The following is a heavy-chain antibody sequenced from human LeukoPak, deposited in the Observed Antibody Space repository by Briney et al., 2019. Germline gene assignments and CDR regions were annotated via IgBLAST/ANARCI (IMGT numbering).Heavy chain of an antibody. CDR2: ISSRTTYI. CDR3: VRNWGSGWSLGY. D-gene: IGHD6-19*01. J-gene: IGHJ4*02. CDR1: GFTLGSYT. Sequence: PGGSLRLSCAASGFTLGSYTMHCIRQVPGKGLEWVSSISSRTTYIFYADSVKGRFTISRDNAKNSVYLEMSNLRADDTAIYYCVRNWGSGWSLGYWGQGTLLTVSS. V-gene: IGHV3-21*01.